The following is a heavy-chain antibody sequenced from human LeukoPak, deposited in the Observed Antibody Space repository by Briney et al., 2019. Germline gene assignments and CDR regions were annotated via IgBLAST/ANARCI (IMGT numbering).Heavy chain of an antibody. CDR2: IYYSGST. V-gene: IGHV4-30-4*01. J-gene: IGHJ5*02. D-gene: IGHD6-19*01. CDR3: ARDFAVAGNNWFDP. Sequence: SETLSLTCTVSGGSISSGDYYWSWIRQPPGKGLEWIGYIYYSGSTYYNPSLKSRVTISVDTSKNQFSLKLSSVTAADTAVYYCARDFAVAGNNWFDPWGQGTLVTVSS. CDR1: GGSISSGDYY.